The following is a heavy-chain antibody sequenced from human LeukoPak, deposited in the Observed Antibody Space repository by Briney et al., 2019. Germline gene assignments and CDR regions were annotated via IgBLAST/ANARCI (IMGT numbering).Heavy chain of an antibody. Sequence: IPSETLSLTCTVSGGSISSSSYYWGWIRQPPGKGLEWIGSIYYSGSTYYNPSLKSRVTISVDTSKNQFSLKLSSVTAADTAVYYCARLPPSPYDFWSGYPRGYFDYWGQGTLVTVSS. V-gene: IGHV4-39*01. CDR2: IYYSGST. CDR1: GGSISSSSYY. D-gene: IGHD3-3*01. J-gene: IGHJ4*02. CDR3: ARLPPSPYDFWSGYPRGYFDY.